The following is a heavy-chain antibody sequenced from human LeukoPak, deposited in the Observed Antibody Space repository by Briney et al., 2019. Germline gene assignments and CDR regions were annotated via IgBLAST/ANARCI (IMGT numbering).Heavy chain of an antibody. CDR2: IKSKTDGGTT. CDR3: TTDLIIMCSSTSCYGNY. D-gene: IGHD2-2*01. CDR1: GFTFSNAW. V-gene: IGHV3-15*01. J-gene: IGHJ4*02. Sequence: PGGSLRLSCAASGFTFSNAWMSWVRQAPGKGLEWVGRIKSKTDGGTTDYAAPVKGRFTISRDDSKNTLYLQMYSLKTEDTAVYYCTTDLIIMCSSTSCYGNYWGQGTLVTVSS.